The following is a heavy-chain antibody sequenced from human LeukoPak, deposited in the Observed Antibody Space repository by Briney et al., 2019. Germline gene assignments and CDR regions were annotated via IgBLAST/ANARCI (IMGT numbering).Heavy chain of an antibody. D-gene: IGHD3-10*01. V-gene: IGHV4-59*05. Sequence: SETLSLTCIVSGDSINSLYWSWIRQPPGKGLEWIGSIYYSGSTYYNPSLKSRVTISVDTSKNQFSLKLSSVTAADTAVYYCARHATPMVRGAIDAFDIWGQGTMVTVSS. CDR3: ARHATPMVRGAIDAFDI. J-gene: IGHJ3*02. CDR1: GDSINSLY. CDR2: IYYSGST.